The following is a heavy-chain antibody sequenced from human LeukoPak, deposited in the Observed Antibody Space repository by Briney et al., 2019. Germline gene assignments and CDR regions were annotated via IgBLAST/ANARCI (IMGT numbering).Heavy chain of an antibody. Sequence: SETLSLTCTVSGGSISSYYWSWIRQPPGKGLEWIGYIYYSGSTNYNPSLKSRVTISVDTSKNQFSLKLSSVTAADTAVYYCARVEGNTMIVVGLDYWGQGTLVTVSS. V-gene: IGHV4-59*01. CDR2: IYYSGST. CDR3: ARVEGNTMIVVGLDY. D-gene: IGHD3-22*01. J-gene: IGHJ4*02. CDR1: GGSISSYY.